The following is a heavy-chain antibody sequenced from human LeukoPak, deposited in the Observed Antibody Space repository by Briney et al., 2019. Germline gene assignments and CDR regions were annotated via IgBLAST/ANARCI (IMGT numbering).Heavy chain of an antibody. Sequence: SETLSLTCTVSGASIRIYSWSWIRQPPGQGLEGIGYIYYSGSPNYNPPLKSRVTMSVDASKNQFSLKVSSVIAADTAVYYCAKSNRYCDSASCYEAFDIWGQGTMVTVSS. V-gene: IGHV4-59*01. CDR3: AKSNRYCDSASCYEAFDI. CDR1: GASIRIYS. J-gene: IGHJ3*02. CDR2: IYYSGSP. D-gene: IGHD2-2*01.